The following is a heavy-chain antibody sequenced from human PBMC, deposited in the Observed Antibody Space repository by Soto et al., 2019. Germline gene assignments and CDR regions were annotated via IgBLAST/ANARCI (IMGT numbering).Heavy chain of an antibody. CDR2: ISGSDGST. Sequence: GGSLRLSCAASGFTFSSYAMNWVRQAPGKGLEWASVISGSDGSTYYADSVKGRLTISRDNSKNTLNLQMNSLRSEDTAVYYCARGSYDILTGIPASDAFDIWGQGTMVTVSS. CDR1: GFTFSSYA. V-gene: IGHV3-23*01. D-gene: IGHD3-9*01. J-gene: IGHJ3*02. CDR3: ARGSYDILTGIPASDAFDI.